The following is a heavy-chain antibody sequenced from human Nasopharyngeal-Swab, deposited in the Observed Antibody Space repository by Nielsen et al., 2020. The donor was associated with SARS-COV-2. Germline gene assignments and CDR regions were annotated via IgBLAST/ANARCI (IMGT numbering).Heavy chain of an antibody. CDR1: GFTFSSFG. Sequence: GGSLRLSCAASGFTFSSFGMHWVRQAPGQGLEWVAFIAHDASNEYYGASVKGRFSISRDSSKNTLYLQMDSLRGEDTAVYYCARDAPAHYGAFYWGRGTLVTVSS. J-gene: IGHJ4*02. V-gene: IGHV3-30*03. CDR2: IAHDASNE. CDR3: ARDAPAHYGAFY. D-gene: IGHD4-17*01.